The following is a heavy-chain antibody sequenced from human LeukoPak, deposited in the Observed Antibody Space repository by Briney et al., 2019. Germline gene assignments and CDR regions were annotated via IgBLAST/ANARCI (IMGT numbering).Heavy chain of an antibody. V-gene: IGHV4-59*01. CDR3: ARERDNGGYYGMDV. CDR1: GCSISSYY. D-gene: IGHD1-14*01. Sequence: PSETLSLTCTVSGCSISSYYWSWIRQPPGKGLEWIGYIYYSGSTNYNPSLKSRVTISVDTSKNQFSLKLSSVTAADTAVYYCARERDNGGYYGMDVWGQGTTVTVSS. CDR2: IYYSGST. J-gene: IGHJ6*02.